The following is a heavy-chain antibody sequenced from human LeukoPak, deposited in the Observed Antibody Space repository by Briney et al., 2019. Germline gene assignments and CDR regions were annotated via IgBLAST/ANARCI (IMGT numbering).Heavy chain of an antibody. CDR1: GGSISSYY. J-gene: IGHJ4*02. Sequence: PSETLSLTCTVSGGSISSYYWSWIRQPPGKGLEWIGYIYYSGSTNYNPSLKSRVTISVDTSKNQFSLKLSSVTAADTGVYYCARIIAGRLDYWGQGTLVTVSS. D-gene: IGHD6-6*01. CDR3: ARIIAGRLDY. V-gene: IGHV4-59*08. CDR2: IYYSGST.